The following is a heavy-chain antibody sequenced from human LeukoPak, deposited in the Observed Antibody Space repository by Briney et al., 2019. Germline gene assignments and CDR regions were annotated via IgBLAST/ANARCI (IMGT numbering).Heavy chain of an antibody. CDR3: GRLSDY. J-gene: IGHJ4*02. Sequence: GESLRISCKGSGYNFGTYWISWVRQMPGKGLEWMGKIDPSDSSTNYSPSFEGDLTISADKSTSTAYLQWSSLKASDTAMYYCGRLSDYWGQGTLVTVSS. CDR2: IDPSDSST. CDR1: GYNFGTYW. V-gene: IGHV5-10-1*01.